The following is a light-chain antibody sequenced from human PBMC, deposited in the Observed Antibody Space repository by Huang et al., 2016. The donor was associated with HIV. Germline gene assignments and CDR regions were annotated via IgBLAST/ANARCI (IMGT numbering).Light chain of an antibody. V-gene: IGKV1-39*01. J-gene: IGKJ2*01. CDR1: ESIDRF. CDR3: QQSYSGYS. CDR2: LAS. Sequence: DIQMTQSPSSLSASVGDRVTITCRASESIDRFLNLYQQKPGKAPKFLIYLASTLQSGVPSRFSASGSGTDFTLTITSLQPEDFATYYCQQSYSGYSFGQGTKLEIK.